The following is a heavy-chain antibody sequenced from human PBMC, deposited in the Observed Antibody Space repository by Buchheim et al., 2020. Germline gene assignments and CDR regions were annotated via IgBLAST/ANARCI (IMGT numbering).Heavy chain of an antibody. CDR1: GGSISSSSYY. Sequence: QLQLQESGPGLVKPSETLSLTCTVSGGSISSSSYYWGWIRQPPGKGLEWIGNIYYSGSTYYNPSLKSRVTISVDKSKNQFSLKLSSVSAADTAVYYCARRGYYDASGYFDYWGQGTL. J-gene: IGHJ4*02. D-gene: IGHD3-22*01. CDR3: ARRGYYDASGYFDY. CDR2: IYYSGST. V-gene: IGHV4-39*01.